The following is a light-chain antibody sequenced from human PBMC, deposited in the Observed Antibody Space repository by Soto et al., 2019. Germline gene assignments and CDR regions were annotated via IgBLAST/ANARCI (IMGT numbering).Light chain of an antibody. CDR2: AAS. V-gene: IGKV1-39*01. J-gene: IGKJ3*01. CDR3: HQSSSILPFT. Sequence: DIQMTQSPSSLSASVGDRVTITCRASQSISIHLNWYQHKPGKAPKLLIYAASSLESGVPSRFSADRSGTDFTLTISSLQPEDFATYYCHQSSSILPFTFGPGTRVDFK. CDR1: QSISIH.